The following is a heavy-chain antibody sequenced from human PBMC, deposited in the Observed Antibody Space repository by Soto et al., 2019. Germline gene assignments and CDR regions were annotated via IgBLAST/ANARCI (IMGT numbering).Heavy chain of an antibody. J-gene: IGHJ4*02. Sequence: EVQLVESGGGLVKPGGSLRLSCTASGFTFSSAWMSWARQAPGKGLEWVGRIKSKPDGGTTDYAAPVKGRFTISRDDSKNTLYLQMNSLKTEDTAVYYCDTISQGLLWFGQFYWGQGTLVTVSS. CDR1: GFTFSSAW. V-gene: IGHV3-15*01. CDR2: IKSKPDGGTT. D-gene: IGHD3-10*01. CDR3: DTISQGLLWFGQFY.